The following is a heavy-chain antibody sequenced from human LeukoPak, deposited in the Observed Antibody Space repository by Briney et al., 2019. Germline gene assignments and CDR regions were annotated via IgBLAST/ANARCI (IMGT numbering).Heavy chain of an antibody. CDR2: IYYSGST. V-gene: IGHV4-59*01. J-gene: IGHJ4*02. CDR3: ARDLGSGWQFDY. CDR1: GGSISSYY. Sequence: KPSETLSLTCTVSGGSISSYYWSWIRQPPGKGVEWIGYIYYSGSTKYNPSLKSRITISVDTSKNQFSLKVRSVTAADTAVYYCARDLGSGWQFDYWGQGTLVTVSS. D-gene: IGHD6-19*01.